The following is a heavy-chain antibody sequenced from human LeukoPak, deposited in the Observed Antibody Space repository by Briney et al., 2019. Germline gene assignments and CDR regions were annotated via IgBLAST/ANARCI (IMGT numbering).Heavy chain of an antibody. CDR2: ISGSGGST. Sequence: GGSLRHSCAASGFTFISYAMSWVRQAPGKGLEWVSAISGSGGSTYYADSVKGRFTISRDNSKNTLYLQMNSLRAEDTAVYYCAKGSDSGYYYYYMDVSGKGTKVTVSS. CDR1: GFTFISYA. V-gene: IGHV3-23*01. CDR3: AKGSDSGYYYYYMDV. D-gene: IGHD2-21*02. J-gene: IGHJ6*03.